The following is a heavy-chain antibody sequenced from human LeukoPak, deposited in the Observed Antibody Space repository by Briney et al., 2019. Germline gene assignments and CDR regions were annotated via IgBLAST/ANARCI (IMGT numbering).Heavy chain of an antibody. J-gene: IGHJ6*02. V-gene: IGHV3-30-3*01. CDR2: ISYDGSNK. CDR1: GFTFSSYA. CDR3: AREVDFWNYYGMDV. D-gene: IGHD3-3*01. Sequence: GGSLRLSCAASGFTFSSYAMHWVRQAPGKGLEWVAVISYDGSNKYYADSVKGRFTISRDNSKNTLYLQMNCLRAEDTAVYYCAREVDFWNYYGMDVWGQGTTVTVPS.